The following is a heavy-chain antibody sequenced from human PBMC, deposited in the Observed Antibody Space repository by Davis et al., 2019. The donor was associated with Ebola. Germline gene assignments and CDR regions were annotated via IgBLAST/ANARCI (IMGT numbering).Heavy chain of an antibody. V-gene: IGHV3-7*03. CDR3: AQHSGIAAAATPRDAFDI. D-gene: IGHD6-13*01. Sequence: PGGSLRLSCAASGFTFSSYWMSWVRQAPGKGLEWVANIKQDGSEKYYVDSVKGRFTISRDNAKNTLYLQMNSLRAEDTAVYYCAQHSGIAAAATPRDAFDIWGQGTMVTVSS. CDR2: IKQDGSEK. J-gene: IGHJ3*02. CDR1: GFTFSSYW.